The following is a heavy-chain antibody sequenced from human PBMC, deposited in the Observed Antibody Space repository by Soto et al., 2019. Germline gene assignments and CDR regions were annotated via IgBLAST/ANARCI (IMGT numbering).Heavy chain of an antibody. D-gene: IGHD5-12*01. CDR1: GFTFSSYS. CDR2: ISSSSSYI. V-gene: IGHV3-21*01. J-gene: IGHJ5*02. Sequence: PGGSLRLSCAASGFTFSSYSVNWVRQAPGKGLEWVSSISSSSSYIYYADSVKGRFTISRDNAKNSLYLQMNSLRAEDTAVYYCARAQGGGYDDWFDPWGQGTLVTVSS. CDR3: ARAQGGGYDDWFDP.